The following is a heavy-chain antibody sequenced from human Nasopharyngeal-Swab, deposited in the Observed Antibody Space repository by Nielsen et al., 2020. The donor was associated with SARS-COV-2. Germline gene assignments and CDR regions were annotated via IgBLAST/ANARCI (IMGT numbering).Heavy chain of an antibody. V-gene: IGHV3-9*01. CDR1: GFTFDDYA. D-gene: IGHD3-16*01. J-gene: IGHJ4*02. Sequence: SCAASGFTFDDYAIHWVRQAPGRGLEWVSGISWDSGNIGYADSVKGRFTISRDNAKNSLYLQMNSLRAEDTAVYYCASERSSRLGEGTFDYWGQGTLVTVSS. CDR3: ASERSSRLGEGTFDY. CDR2: ISWDSGNI.